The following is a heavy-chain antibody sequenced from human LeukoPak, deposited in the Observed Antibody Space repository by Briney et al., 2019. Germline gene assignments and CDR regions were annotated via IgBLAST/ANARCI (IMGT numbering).Heavy chain of an antibody. CDR2: ISSSSSCI. Sequence: GGSLRLSCAASGFTFSSYSMNWVRQAPGKGLEWVSSISSSSSCIYYADSVKGRFTISRDNAKNSLYLQMNSLRAEDTAVYYCARGGYYGSGSYADIWGQGTMVTVSS. CDR3: ARGGYYGSGSYADI. D-gene: IGHD3-10*01. CDR1: GFTFSSYS. V-gene: IGHV3-21*01. J-gene: IGHJ3*02.